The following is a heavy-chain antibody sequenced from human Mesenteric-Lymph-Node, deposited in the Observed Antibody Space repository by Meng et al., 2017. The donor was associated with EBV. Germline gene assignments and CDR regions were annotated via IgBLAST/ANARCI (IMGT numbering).Heavy chain of an antibody. V-gene: IGHV4-4*02. J-gene: IGHJ4*02. CDR2: MYHSGST. CDR3: ARGREYSWGY. CDR1: GGSISNDHW. Sequence: QVPLQESRPGLVKPSGTLSLPCGVSGGSISNDHWWSWVRQPPGKGLEWIGEMYHSGSTNYNPSLKSRVTISVDKSKNQFFLNLNSVTAADTAVYYCARGREYSWGYWGQGTLVTVSS. D-gene: IGHD4-11*01.